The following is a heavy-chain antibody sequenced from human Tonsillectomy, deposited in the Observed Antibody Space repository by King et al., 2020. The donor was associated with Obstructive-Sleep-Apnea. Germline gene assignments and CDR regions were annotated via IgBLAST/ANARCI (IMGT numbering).Heavy chain of an antibody. CDR1: GFTFSSYG. V-gene: IGHV3-23*04. D-gene: IGHD3-10*01. Sequence: VQLVESGGGMVQPGGSLRLSCAASGFTFSSYGISWVRQAPGKGLEWVSAVNSRGRTFYAGSVRGRFTISRNNAKYMVDLQVDSLRAEDTATYYCAKESGGSGVYWVDSWGQGTLLTVSS. CDR3: AKESGGSGVYWVDS. J-gene: IGHJ4*02. CDR2: VNSRGRT.